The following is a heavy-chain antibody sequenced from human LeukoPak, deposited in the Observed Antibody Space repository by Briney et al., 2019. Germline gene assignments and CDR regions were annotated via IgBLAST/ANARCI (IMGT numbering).Heavy chain of an antibody. Sequence: SETLSLTCAVSGYSISSSYYWGWIRQPPGKGLEWVGTIYHSGSTHYNPSLKSRVTLSVDTSKNQFSLKLRSVTAADTAVYYCASLPSNTVTHDYWGQGTLVTVSS. CDR2: IYHSGST. CDR3: ASLPSNTVTHDY. J-gene: IGHJ4*02. V-gene: IGHV4-38-2*01. D-gene: IGHD4-11*01. CDR1: GYSISSSYY.